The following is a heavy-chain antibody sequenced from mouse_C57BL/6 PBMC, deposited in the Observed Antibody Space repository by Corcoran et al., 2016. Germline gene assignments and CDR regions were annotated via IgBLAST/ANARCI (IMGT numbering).Heavy chain of an antibody. Sequence: QVTLKESGPGILQSSQTLSLTCSFSGFSLSTSGMGVSWIRQPSGKGMEWLAHIYWDDDKRYNPSLKSRITISKDTSRNQLFLKITSVDTADAATEYGTRRGYGNYYFDYWVQGTTLIVSS. D-gene: IGHD2-1*01. V-gene: IGHV8-12*01. CDR1: GFSLSTSGMG. J-gene: IGHJ2*01. CDR3: TRRGYGNYYFDY. CDR2: IYWDDDK.